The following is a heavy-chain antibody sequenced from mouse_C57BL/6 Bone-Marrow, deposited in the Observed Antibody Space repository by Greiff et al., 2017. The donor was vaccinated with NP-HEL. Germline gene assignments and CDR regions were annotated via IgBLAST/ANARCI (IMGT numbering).Heavy chain of an antibody. Sequence: EVQRVESGPGLVKPSQSLSLTCSVTGYSITSGYYWNWIRQLPGNKLEWMGFIRYDGCNNYNPSLKNRISFTRDTSKNQFFLKLYSVTTEDTATLYCARVYYGSSCGFAYWGGGTVVTVSA. CDR2: IRYDGCN. CDR1: GYSITSGYY. D-gene: IGHD1-1*01. J-gene: IGHJ3*01. CDR3: ARVYYGSSCGFAY. V-gene: IGHV3-6*01.